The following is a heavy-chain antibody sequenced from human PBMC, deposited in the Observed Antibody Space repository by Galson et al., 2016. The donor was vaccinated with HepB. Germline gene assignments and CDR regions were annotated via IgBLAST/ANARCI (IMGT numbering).Heavy chain of an antibody. Sequence: SLRLSCAASGFTFSSYAMSWVRQAPGKGLEWVSAISGSGGSTYYADSVKGRFTISRDNSKNTLYLQMNSLRAEDTAVYYCAKAGYYEPYYCYYMDVWGKGTTVTVSS. V-gene: IGHV3-23*01. CDR1: GFTFSSYA. J-gene: IGHJ6*03. CDR2: ISGSGGST. D-gene: IGHD3-22*01. CDR3: AKAGYYEPYYCYYMDV.